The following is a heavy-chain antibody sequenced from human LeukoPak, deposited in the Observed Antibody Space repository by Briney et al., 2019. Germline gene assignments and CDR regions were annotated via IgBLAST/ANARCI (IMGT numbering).Heavy chain of an antibody. CDR1: GYSFTSFW. CDR3: ARQVWSGNSRFDP. J-gene: IGHJ5*02. D-gene: IGHD3-3*01. CDR2: IYPGDSDT. V-gene: IGHV5-51*01. Sequence: PGESLKISCKGSGYSFTSFWIAWVRQMPGKGLEWMGIIYPGDSDTRYSPSFQGQVTISADKSISTAYLQWSSLKASDTATYYCARQVWSGNSRFDPWGQGTLVTVSS.